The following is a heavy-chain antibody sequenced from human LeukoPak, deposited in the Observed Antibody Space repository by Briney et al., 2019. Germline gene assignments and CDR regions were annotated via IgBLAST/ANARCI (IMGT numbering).Heavy chain of an antibody. CDR2: IKQDGSEK. V-gene: IGHV3-7*01. CDR1: GFTFSSYW. D-gene: IGHD6-13*01. CDR3: ARSGLGSWYGGYFQH. Sequence: GGSLRLSCAASGFTFSSYWMSWVRQAPGKGLEWVANIKQDGSEKYYVDSVKGRFTISRDNAKNSLYLQMNSLRAEDTAVYYCARSGLGSWYGGYFQHWGQGTLVTVSS. J-gene: IGHJ1*01.